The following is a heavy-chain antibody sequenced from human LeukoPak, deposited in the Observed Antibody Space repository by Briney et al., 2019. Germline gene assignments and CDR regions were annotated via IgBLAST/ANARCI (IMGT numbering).Heavy chain of an antibody. CDR3: ARVRTGYENFDY. Sequence: GASVKVPCKASGYTFTGYYMHWVRQAPGQGLEWMGRINPNSGGTNYAQKFQGRVTMTRDTSISTAYMELSRLRSDDTAVYYCARVRTGYENFDYWGQGTLVTVSS. V-gene: IGHV1-2*06. D-gene: IGHD3-9*01. J-gene: IGHJ4*02. CDR1: GYTFTGYY. CDR2: INPNSGGT.